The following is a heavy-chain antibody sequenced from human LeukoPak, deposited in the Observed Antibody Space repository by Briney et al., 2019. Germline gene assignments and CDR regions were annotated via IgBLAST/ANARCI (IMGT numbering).Heavy chain of an antibody. V-gene: IGHV3-48*01. CDR2: VSSRSSTI. CDR1: GFTFSTYS. J-gene: IGHJ4*02. D-gene: IGHD3-3*01. Sequence: GGSLRLSCAASGFTFSTYSMNWVRQAPGKGLEWVSYVSSRSSTIYYADSVRGRFTISRDNAMNSLYLQMNSLRAEDTAVYYCARSYYDFSSGYYGWSFDYWGQGTLVTVSS. CDR3: ARSYYDFSSGYYGWSFDY.